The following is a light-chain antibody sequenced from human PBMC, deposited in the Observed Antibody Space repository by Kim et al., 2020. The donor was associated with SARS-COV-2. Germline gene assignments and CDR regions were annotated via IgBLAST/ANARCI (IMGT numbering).Light chain of an antibody. V-gene: IGLV3-27*01. J-gene: IGLJ2*01. Sequence: SYELTQPSSVSVSPGQTARITCSGDVVAKKYVRWFQQKPGQAPVLVIYKDIERPSGIPERFSGSSSGTTVTLTISGAQVEDEADYYCYSAADNMEVFGGGTQLTVL. CDR2: KDI. CDR1: VVAKKY. CDR3: YSAADNMEV.